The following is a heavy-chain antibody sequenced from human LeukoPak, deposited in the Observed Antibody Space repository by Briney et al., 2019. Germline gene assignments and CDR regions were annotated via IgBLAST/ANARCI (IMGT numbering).Heavy chain of an antibody. CDR2: IRASGGST. D-gene: IGHD2-8*01. V-gene: IGHV3-23*01. CDR3: AKGSSDCTNGVCYFFDLDY. J-gene: IGHJ4*02. CDR1: GFTFSNHA. Sequence: SGGSLRLSCAASGFTFSNHAMSWVRQAPGKGLEWVSNIRASGGSTYYADSVKGRFTISRDNSKNTLYLQMNSLRAEDTAVYYCAKGSSDCTNGVCYFFDLDYWGQGTLVTVSS.